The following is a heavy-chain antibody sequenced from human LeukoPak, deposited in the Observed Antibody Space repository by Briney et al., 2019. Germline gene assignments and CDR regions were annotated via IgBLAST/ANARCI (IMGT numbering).Heavy chain of an antibody. CDR1: GFTVSSNC. CDR2: IYSDSSA. V-gene: IGHV3-66*01. D-gene: IGHD1-1*01. J-gene: IGHJ4*02. CDR3: AIATTF. Sequence: GGSLRLSCAASGFTVSSNCMTWVRQAPGKGLEWVSVIYSDSSAYYADSVKGRFTISTDNARNTLYLQMNSLRAEDTAIYYCAIATTFWGQGTLVTVSS.